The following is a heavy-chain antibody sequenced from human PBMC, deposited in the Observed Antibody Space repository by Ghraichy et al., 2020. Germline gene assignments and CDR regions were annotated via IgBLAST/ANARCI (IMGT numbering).Heavy chain of an antibody. CDR2: FDPEDGET. CDR3: ATVGYCSGGSCFRVGWFDP. Sequence: ASVKVSCKVCGYTLTELSMHWVRQAPGKGLEWMGGFDPEDGETIYAQKFQSRVTMTEDTSTDTAYMELSSLRSEDTAVYYCATVGYCSGGSCFRVGWFDPWGQGTLVTVS. J-gene: IGHJ5*02. CDR1: GYTLTELS. V-gene: IGHV1-24*01. D-gene: IGHD2-15*01.